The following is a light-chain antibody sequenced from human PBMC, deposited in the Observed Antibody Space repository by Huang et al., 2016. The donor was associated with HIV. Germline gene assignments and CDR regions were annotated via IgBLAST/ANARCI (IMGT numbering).Light chain of an antibody. CDR3: QDRSDWPRFT. J-gene: IGKJ3*01. CDR1: RSLSTY. V-gene: IGKV3-11*01. CDR2: DAS. Sequence: EIVLTQSPATLSLSPGKRATPSCRASRSLSTYLTLYQQKPGQAPRLLIYDASSRATGIPARFSGSGSGTDFTLTISRLEPEDFAVYYCQDRSDWPRFTFGPGTRVDVK.